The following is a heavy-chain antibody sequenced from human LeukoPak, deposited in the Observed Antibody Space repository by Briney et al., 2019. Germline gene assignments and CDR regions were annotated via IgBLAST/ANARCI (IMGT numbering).Heavy chain of an antibody. J-gene: IGHJ5*02. V-gene: IGHV4-59*01. Sequence: PSETLSLTCTVSGGSISSYYWSWIRQPPGKGLEGIGYIYYSGSTNYNPSLKSRVTISVDTSKNQFSPKPSSVTAADTAVYYCARMYYDFWSGYYGWFDPWGQGTLVTVSS. D-gene: IGHD3-3*01. CDR2: IYYSGST. CDR1: GGSISSYY. CDR3: ARMYYDFWSGYYGWFDP.